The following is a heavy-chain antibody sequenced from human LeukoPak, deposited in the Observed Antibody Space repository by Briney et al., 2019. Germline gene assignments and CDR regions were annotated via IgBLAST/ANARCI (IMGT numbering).Heavy chain of an antibody. J-gene: IGHJ6*02. Sequence: SGGSLRLSCAASGFTFGTYAMTWVRQAPGKGLEWVSSITGNGGSTYYADSVKGRFTISRDNSKNTLYLQMNSLRAEDTAVYYCARDSAAGTPYYYYYYGMDVWGQGTTVTVSS. CDR1: GFTFGTYA. V-gene: IGHV3-23*01. D-gene: IGHD6-13*01. CDR3: ARDSAAGTPYYYYYYGMDV. CDR2: ITGNGGST.